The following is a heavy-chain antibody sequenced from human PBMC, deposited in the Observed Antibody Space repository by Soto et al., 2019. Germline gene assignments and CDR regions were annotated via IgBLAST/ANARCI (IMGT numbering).Heavy chain of an antibody. CDR1: GGTFSSYT. V-gene: IGHV1-69*08. CDR2: IIPILGIA. Sequence: QVQLVQSGAEVKKPGSSVKVSCKASGGTFSSYTISWVRQAPGQGLEWMGRIIPILGIANYAQKFPGRVTITADKSTSTAYMELSSLRSEDTAVYYCAREAVAGYYFDYWGQGTLVTVSS. J-gene: IGHJ4*02. CDR3: AREAVAGYYFDY. D-gene: IGHD6-19*01.